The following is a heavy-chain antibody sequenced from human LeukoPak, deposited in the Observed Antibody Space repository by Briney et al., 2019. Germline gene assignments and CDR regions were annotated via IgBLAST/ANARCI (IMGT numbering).Heavy chain of an antibody. D-gene: IGHD3-22*01. V-gene: IGHV4-34*01. CDR2: INHSGST. Sequence: SETLSLTCAVYGGSFSGYYWSWIRQPPGKGLEWIGEINHSGSTNYNPSLKSRVTISVDTSKNQFSLKLSSVTPEDTAVYYCARTAYYDSSGTAFDIWGQGTMVTVSS. CDR1: GGSFSGYY. CDR3: ARTAYYDSSGTAFDI. J-gene: IGHJ3*02.